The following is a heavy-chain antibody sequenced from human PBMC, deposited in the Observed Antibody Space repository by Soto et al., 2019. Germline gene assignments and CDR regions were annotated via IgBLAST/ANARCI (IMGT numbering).Heavy chain of an antibody. CDR1: GYSFTSYW. D-gene: IGHD3-22*01. J-gene: IGHJ6*02. CDR3: ARPLYYYDSSGYDYGMDV. CDR2: IYPGDSDT. Sequence: PGASLKISCKGSGYSFTSYWIGWVRQMPGKGLEWMGIIYPGDSDTRYSPSFQGQVTISADKSISTAYLQWSSLKASDTAMYYCARPLYYYDSSGYDYGMDVWGQGTTVTVSS. V-gene: IGHV5-51*01.